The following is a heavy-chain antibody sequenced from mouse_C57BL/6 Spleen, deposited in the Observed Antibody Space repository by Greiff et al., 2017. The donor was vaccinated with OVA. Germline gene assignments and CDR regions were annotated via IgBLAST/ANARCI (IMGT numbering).Heavy chain of an antibody. CDR1: GFTFSDYG. Sequence: EVKLVESGGGLVKPGGSLKLSCAASGFTFSDYGMHWVRQAPEKGLEWVAYISSGSSTIYYADTVKGRFTISRDNAKNTLFLKMTSLRSEDTAMYYCARPNVGYGSPWYFDVWGTGTTVTVSS. J-gene: IGHJ1*03. CDR3: ARPNVGYGSPWYFDV. CDR2: ISSGSSTI. D-gene: IGHD1-1*01. V-gene: IGHV5-17*01.